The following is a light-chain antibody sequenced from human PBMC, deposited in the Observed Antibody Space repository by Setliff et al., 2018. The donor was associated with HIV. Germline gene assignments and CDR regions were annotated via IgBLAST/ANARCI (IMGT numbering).Light chain of an antibody. CDR1: SSDVGTYNL. CDR3: CSYADSTAPVV. V-gene: IGLV2-23*01. CDR2: EDS. J-gene: IGLJ2*01. Sequence: ALTQPASVSGSPGQSITISCTGTSSDVGTYNLVSWYQQHPGKAPKLMIYEDSKRPSGVSNRFSGSKSGNTASLKISGLQAEDEADYYCCSYADSTAPVVFGGGTKVTVL.